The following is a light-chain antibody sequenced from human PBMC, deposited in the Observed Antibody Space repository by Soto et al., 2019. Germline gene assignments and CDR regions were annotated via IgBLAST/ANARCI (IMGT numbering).Light chain of an antibody. V-gene: IGLV2-23*02. CDR3: CSYAGSSTFEV. CDR1: SSDVGSYNL. Sequence: QPVLTQPASVSGSPGQSITISCTGTSSDVGSYNLVSWYQQHPGKAPKLMIYEVSKRPSGVSNRFSGSKSGNTASLTISGLQAEDEADYYCCSYAGSSTFEVFGGGTKLT. CDR2: EVS. J-gene: IGLJ2*01.